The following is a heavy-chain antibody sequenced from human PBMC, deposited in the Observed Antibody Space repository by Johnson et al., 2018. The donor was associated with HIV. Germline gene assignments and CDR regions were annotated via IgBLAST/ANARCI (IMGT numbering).Heavy chain of an antibody. CDR3: ARDPEYCSGGSCYAAFDI. D-gene: IGHD2-15*01. V-gene: IGHV3-20*04. J-gene: IGHJ3*02. Sequence: GGLVQPGGSLRLSCAASGFTVSTNYMSWVRQAPGKGLEWVSGINWNGGSTGYADSVKGRFTISRDNAKNSLYLQMNSLRAEDTALYYCARDPEYCSGGSCYAAFDIWGQGTMVTVSS. CDR1: GFTVSTNY. CDR2: INWNGGST.